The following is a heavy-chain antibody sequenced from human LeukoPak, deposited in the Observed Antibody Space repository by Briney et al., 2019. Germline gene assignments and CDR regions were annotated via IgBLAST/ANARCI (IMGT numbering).Heavy chain of an antibody. Sequence: SETLSLTCTVSGGSISSYYWGWIRQPAGKGLEWIGRIYTGGSANYNPSLTSRLTMSVDTSKNQFSLKLNSVTAADTAVYYCARGRMFRGGGSDFPFNWFDPWGQGTLVTVPS. CDR1: GGSISSYY. V-gene: IGHV4-4*07. CDR2: IYTGGSA. CDR3: ARGRMFRGGGSDFPFNWFDP. J-gene: IGHJ5*02. D-gene: IGHD3-10*01.